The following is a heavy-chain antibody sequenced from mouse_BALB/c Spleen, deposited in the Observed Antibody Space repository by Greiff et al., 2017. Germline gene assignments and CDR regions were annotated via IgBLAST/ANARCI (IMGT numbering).Heavy chain of an antibody. V-gene: IGHV1-15*01. Sequence: QVHVKQSGAELVRPGASVTLSCKASGYTFTDYEMHWVKQTPVHGLEWIGAIDPETGGTAYNQKFKGKATLTADKSSSTAYMELRSLTSEDSAVYYCTQGFAYWGQGTLVTVSA. J-gene: IGHJ3*01. CDR2: IDPETGGT. CDR3: TQGFAY. CDR1: GYTFTDYE.